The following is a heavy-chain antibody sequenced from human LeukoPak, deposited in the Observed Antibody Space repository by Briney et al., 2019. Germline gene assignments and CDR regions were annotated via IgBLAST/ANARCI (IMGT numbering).Heavy chain of an antibody. D-gene: IGHD6-13*01. CDR2: IYYSGST. CDR3: ARVPAAGILAFDI. Sequence: SETLSLTCTVSGGSISSSSYYWGWIRQPPGKGLEWIGSIYYSGSTYYNPSLKSRVTISVDTSKNQFSLKLSFVTAADTAVYCCARVPAAGILAFDIWGQGTMVTVSS. J-gene: IGHJ3*02. CDR1: GGSISSSSYY. V-gene: IGHV4-39*07.